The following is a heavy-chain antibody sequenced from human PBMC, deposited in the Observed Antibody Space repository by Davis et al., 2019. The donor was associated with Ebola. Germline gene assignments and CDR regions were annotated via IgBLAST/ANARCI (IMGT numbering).Heavy chain of an antibody. Sequence: LRLSCTVSGGSISSGGYYWSWIRQHPGKGLEWIGYIYYSGSTNYNPSLKSRVTISVDTSKNQFSLKLSSVTAADTAVYYCARGPIFGVVIIDYYFDYWGQGTLVTVSS. D-gene: IGHD3-3*01. CDR3: ARGPIFGVVIIDYYFDY. CDR1: GGSISSGGYY. V-gene: IGHV4-31*03. CDR2: IYYSGST. J-gene: IGHJ4*02.